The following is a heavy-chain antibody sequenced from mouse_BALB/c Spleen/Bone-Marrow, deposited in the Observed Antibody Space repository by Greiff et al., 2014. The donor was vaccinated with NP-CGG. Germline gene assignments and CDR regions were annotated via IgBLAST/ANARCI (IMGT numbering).Heavy chain of an antibody. CDR1: GFNIKDTY. J-gene: IGHJ3*01. D-gene: IGHD1-1*01. CDR3: SIYYYGSYGMAY. V-gene: IGHV14-3*02. Sequence: EVQLEESGAELVKPGASVKLSCTASGFNIKDTYMHWVKQRPEQGLEWIGRIDPANGNTKYDPKFQGKATITADTSSNTTYLQLRSLTSEDTAVYYCSIYYYGSYGMAYWGQGTLVTVSA. CDR2: IDPANGNT.